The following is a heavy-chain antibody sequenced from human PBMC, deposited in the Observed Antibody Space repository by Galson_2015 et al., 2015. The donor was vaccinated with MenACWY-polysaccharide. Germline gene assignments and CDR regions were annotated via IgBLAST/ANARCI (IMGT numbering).Heavy chain of an antibody. J-gene: IGHJ5*02. CDR2: INHDGSGK. V-gene: IGHV3-7*01. D-gene: IGHD3-16*01. Sequence: SLRLSCAASGFTFGNYYMNWVRQAPGKGLEWVANINHDGSGKNHVDSVKGRVSISRDNAKNSLFVQMNSLRAEDTAVYYCTIGPKLGSWSQATLVTVSS. CDR3: TIGPKLGS. CDR1: GFTFGNYY.